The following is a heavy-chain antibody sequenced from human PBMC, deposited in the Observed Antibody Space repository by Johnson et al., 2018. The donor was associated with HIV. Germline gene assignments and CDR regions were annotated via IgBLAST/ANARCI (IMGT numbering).Heavy chain of an antibody. J-gene: IGHJ3*02. CDR3: ASVVLVRLAVAGPSRDAFDI. V-gene: IGHV3-30*14. D-gene: IGHD6-19*01. Sequence: QVQLVESGGGVVQPGRSLRLSCAASGFTFSSYAMHWVRQAPGKGLEWVAVISYDGSNKYYADSVKGRFTISRDNSKNTLYLQMYSLRAEDTALYYWASVVLVRLAVAGPSRDAFDIWGQGTMVTVSS. CDR2: ISYDGSNK. CDR1: GFTFSSYA.